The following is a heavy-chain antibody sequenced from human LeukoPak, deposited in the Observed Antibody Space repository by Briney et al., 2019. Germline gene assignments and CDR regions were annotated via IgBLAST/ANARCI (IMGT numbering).Heavy chain of an antibody. V-gene: IGHV4-61*02. CDR2: IYTSGST. J-gene: IGHJ4*02. CDR1: GGSISSGSYY. CDR3: ARVSPDYYGSGSYYRVIDY. D-gene: IGHD3-10*01. Sequence: PSETLSLTCTVSGGSISSGSYYWSWIRQPAGKGLEWIGRIYTSGSTNYNPSLKSRVTISVDTSKNQFSLKLSSVTAADTAVYYCARVSPDYYGSGSYYRVIDYWGQGTLVTVSS.